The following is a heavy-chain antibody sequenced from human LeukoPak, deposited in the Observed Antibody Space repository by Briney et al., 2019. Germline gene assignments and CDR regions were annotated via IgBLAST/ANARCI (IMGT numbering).Heavy chain of an antibody. D-gene: IGHD5-18*01. CDR3: ARQRGYSYGYDQFFDY. Sequence: PSETLSLTCAVYGGSFSGYYWSWIRQPPGKGLDWIGEINHSGSTNDNPSLKSRVTISVDTSKNQFSLKLSSVTAADTAVYYCARQRGYSYGYDQFFDYWGQGTLVTVYS. J-gene: IGHJ4*02. CDR2: INHSGST. CDR1: GGSFSGYY. V-gene: IGHV4-34*01.